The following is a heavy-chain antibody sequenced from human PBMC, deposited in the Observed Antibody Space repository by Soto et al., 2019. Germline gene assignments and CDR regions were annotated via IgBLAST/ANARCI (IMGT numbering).Heavy chain of an antibody. Sequence: GESLKISCKGSGHSFTNYWIGWVRQMPGKGLEWMGIIYPGDSDTRYSPSFQGQVTISADKSISTAYLQWGSLKASDTAMYYCARHSYCDILTGPDTWYYYYMDVWGTGTTLTVSS. CDR3: ARHSYCDILTGPDTWYYYYMDV. CDR2: IYPGDSDT. V-gene: IGHV5-51*01. CDR1: GHSFTNYW. D-gene: IGHD3-9*01. J-gene: IGHJ6*03.